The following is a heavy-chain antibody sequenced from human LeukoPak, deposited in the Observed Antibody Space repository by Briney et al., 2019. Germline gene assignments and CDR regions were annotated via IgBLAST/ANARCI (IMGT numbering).Heavy chain of an antibody. J-gene: IGHJ4*02. D-gene: IGHD3-3*01. CDR3: ARTITIFGVEKPEYYFDY. V-gene: IGHV1-69*02. CDR1: GYTFTGYY. Sequence: SVKVSCKASGYTFTGYYMHWVRQAPGQGLEWMGRIIPILGIANYAQKFQGRVTITADKSTSTAYMELSSLRSEDTAVYYCARTITIFGVEKPEYYFDYWGQGTLVTVSS. CDR2: IIPILGIA.